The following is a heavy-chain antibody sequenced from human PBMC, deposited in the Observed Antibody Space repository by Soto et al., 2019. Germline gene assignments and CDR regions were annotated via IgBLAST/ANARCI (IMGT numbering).Heavy chain of an antibody. CDR3: AKADGEQWLIPHLDN. J-gene: IGHJ4*02. V-gene: IGHV3-23*01. CDR2: ISGCGGTT. Sequence: EVQLLESGGGVVQPGGSLRLSCEASGFNFKKFAMGWVRQAPGEGLEWVSGISGCGGTTFYADSVKGRFSLARDDSKTTPSLQLNSLRVEDTAHYYCAKADGEQWLIPHLDNWGQGTLVTVS. CDR1: GFNFKKFA. D-gene: IGHD6-19*01.